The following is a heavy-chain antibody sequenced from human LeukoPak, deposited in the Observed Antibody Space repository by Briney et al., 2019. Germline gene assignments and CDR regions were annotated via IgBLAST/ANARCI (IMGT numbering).Heavy chain of an antibody. V-gene: IGHV3-48*04. J-gene: IGHJ4*02. D-gene: IGHD2-15*01. Sequence: GGSLRLSCAASGFTFSVYSMNWVRQAPGKGLEWVSYIDSSSSNIYYADSVKGRFTISRDNAKNSLYLQMNSLRAEDTAVYYCAKDVVVVAANYFDYWGQGTLVTVSS. CDR3: AKDVVVVAANYFDY. CDR1: GFTFSVYS. CDR2: IDSSSSNI.